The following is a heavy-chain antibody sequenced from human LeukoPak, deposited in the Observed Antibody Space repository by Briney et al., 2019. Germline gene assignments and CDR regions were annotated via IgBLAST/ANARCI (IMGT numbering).Heavy chain of an antibody. D-gene: IGHD2-15*01. V-gene: IGHV3-11*05. CDR3: ARAPKYCSGGNCADY. J-gene: IGHJ4*02. CDR1: GFIFSDYH. CDR2: ISGSNTYT. Sequence: KPGGSLRLSCTTSGFIFSDYHMNWIRQAPGKGLEWASQISGSNTYTNYADSVKGRFTISRDNARDSLYLQMNSLGDEDTAVYYCARAPKYCSGGNCADYWGQGTLVTVSS.